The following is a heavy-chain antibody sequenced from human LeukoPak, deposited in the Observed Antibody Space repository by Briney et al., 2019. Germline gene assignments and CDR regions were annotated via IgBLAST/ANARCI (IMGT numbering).Heavy chain of an antibody. J-gene: IGHJ4*02. D-gene: IGHD1-26*01. V-gene: IGHV4-61*05. CDR2: IYTSGST. CDR1: GGSISSSSYY. Sequence: SETLSLTCTVSGGSISSSSYYWGWIRQPPGKGLEWIGRIYTSGSTNYNPSLKSRVTMSVDTSKNQFSLKLSSVTAADTAVYYCARGIGDGSDYWGQGTLVTVSS. CDR3: ARGIGDGSDY.